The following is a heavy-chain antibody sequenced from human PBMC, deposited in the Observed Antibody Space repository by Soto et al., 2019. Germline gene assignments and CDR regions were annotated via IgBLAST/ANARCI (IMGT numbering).Heavy chain of an antibody. V-gene: IGHV4-30-2*01. J-gene: IGHJ4*02. Sequence: SETLSLTCAVSGGSISSGGYSWSWIRQPPGKGLEWIGYIYHSGSTYYNPSLKSRVAISVDRSKNQFSLKLSSVTAADTAVYYCARTLRGSGSYEVYFDYWGQGTLVTVSS. D-gene: IGHD3-10*01. CDR3: ARTLRGSGSYEVYFDY. CDR2: IYHSGST. CDR1: GGSISSGGYS.